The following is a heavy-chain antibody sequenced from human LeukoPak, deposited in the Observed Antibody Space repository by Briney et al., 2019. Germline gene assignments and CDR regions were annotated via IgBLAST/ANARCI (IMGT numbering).Heavy chain of an antibody. CDR2: ISDSGGTT. CDR3: AKDSRVRGVSFFDY. D-gene: IGHD3-10*01. J-gene: IGHJ4*02. Sequence: GGSLRLSCAASGFTFSNYAMSWVRQAPGKGLEWVSAISDSGGTTYYADSVKGRFTLSRDNSKNTLYLQMNSLRAEDTAVYYCAKDSRVRGVSFFDYWAREPWSPSPQ. V-gene: IGHV3-23*01. CDR1: GFTFSNYA.